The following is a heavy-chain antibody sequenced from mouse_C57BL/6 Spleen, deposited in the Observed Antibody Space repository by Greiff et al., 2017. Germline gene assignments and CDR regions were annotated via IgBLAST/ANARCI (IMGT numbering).Heavy chain of an antibody. Sequence: VQLQQSGAELVMPGASVKLSCKASGYTFTSYWMHWVKQRPGQGLEWIGEIDPSDSYTNYNQKFKGKSTLTVDKSSSTAYMQLSSLTSEDSAVYYCARVYSNYEWYFDVWGTGTTGTGAS. D-gene: IGHD2-5*01. CDR1: GYTFTSYW. V-gene: IGHV1-69*01. J-gene: IGHJ1*03. CDR3: ARVYSNYEWYFDV. CDR2: IDPSDSYT.